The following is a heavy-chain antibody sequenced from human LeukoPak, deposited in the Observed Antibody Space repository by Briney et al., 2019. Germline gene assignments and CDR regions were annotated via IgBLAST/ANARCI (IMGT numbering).Heavy chain of an antibody. D-gene: IGHD5-18*01. CDR1: GGSISSSSFY. J-gene: IGHJ3*02. V-gene: IGHV4-39*01. CDR2: IYYSGST. Sequence: SETLSLSCTASGGSISSSSFYWGWIRQPPGKGLEWIGSIYYSGSTYYNPSLKSRVTISVDKSKNQFSLKLSSVTAADTAVYYCASTGYSYAVNEIHAFEIWGQGTMVTVSS. CDR3: ASTGYSYAVNEIHAFEI.